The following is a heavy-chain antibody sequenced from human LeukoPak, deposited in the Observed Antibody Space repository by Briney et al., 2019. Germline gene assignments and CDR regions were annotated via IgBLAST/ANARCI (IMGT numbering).Heavy chain of an antibody. Sequence: PGGSLRLSCAASGFTFSSYWMSWVRQAPGKGLEWVANIKQDGSEKYYVDSVKGRFTISGDNAKNSLYLQMNSLRAEDTAVYYCARVPLVPYSSSSPPDYWGQGTLVTVSS. J-gene: IGHJ4*02. CDR3: ARVPLVPYSSSSPPDY. CDR2: IKQDGSEK. CDR1: GFTFSSYW. V-gene: IGHV3-7*01. D-gene: IGHD6-6*01.